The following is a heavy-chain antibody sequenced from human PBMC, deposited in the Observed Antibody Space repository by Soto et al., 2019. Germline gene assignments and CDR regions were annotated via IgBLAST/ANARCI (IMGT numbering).Heavy chain of an antibody. CDR2: INPIFGTA. J-gene: IGHJ1*01. D-gene: IGHD4-4*01. CDR1: GGTFSTYP. CDR3: ARLRASNYEAYQH. V-gene: IGHV1-69*12. Sequence: QVQLVQSGAEVKKPGSSVKVSCKASGGTFSTYPISWVRQAPGQGLEWMGGINPIFGTADYAKKLQGRVTITADEATTTAYMQLRSLGSDDTAVNYCARLRASNYEAYQHWGQGTLVTVSS.